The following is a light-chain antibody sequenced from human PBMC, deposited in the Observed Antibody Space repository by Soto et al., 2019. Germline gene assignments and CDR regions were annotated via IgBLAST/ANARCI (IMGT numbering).Light chain of an antibody. J-gene: IGKJ1*01. V-gene: IGKV1-5*01. CDR1: RNIDRW. Sequence: DIQMTQSPSTLSASLGDRVTITCRASRNIDRWLAWYQQKPGRAPQLLISDASTLETGVPSRFSGGGSGTEFTLTISSLQADDFATYYCQHCDTYWAFGPGAKVEVE. CDR2: DAS. CDR3: QHCDTYWA.